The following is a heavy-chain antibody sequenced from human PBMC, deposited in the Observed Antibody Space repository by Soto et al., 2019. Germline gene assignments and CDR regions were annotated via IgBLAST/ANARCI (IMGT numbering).Heavy chain of an antibody. V-gene: IGHV3-7*03. CDR3: ARSGIAAAGTYSYYGMDV. J-gene: IGHJ6*02. CDR1: GFTFSSYW. D-gene: IGHD6-13*01. CDR2: IKQDGSEK. Sequence: GGSLKLSCAASGFTFSSYWMSWVRQAPGKGLEWVANIKQDGSEKYYVDSVKGRFTISRDNAKNSLYLQMNSLRAEDTAVYYCARSGIAAAGTYSYYGMDVWGQATSVTVS.